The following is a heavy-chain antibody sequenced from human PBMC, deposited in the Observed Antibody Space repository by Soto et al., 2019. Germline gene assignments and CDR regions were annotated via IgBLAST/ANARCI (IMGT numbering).Heavy chain of an antibody. Sequence: QVQLQQWGAGLLKPSETLSLTCAVYGGSFSGYYWSWIRQPPGKGLEWIGEINHSGSTNYNPSLKSRVTISVDTSKNQFSLKLSSVTAADTAVYYCARGPYCSSTSCYPFDYWGQGTLVTISS. CDR1: GGSFSGYY. V-gene: IGHV4-34*01. CDR2: INHSGST. D-gene: IGHD2-2*01. CDR3: ARGPYCSSTSCYPFDY. J-gene: IGHJ4*02.